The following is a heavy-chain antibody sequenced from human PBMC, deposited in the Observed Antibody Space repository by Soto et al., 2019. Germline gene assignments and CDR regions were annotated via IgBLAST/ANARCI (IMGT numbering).Heavy chain of an antibody. J-gene: IGHJ3*02. V-gene: IGHV3-7*01. D-gene: IGHD3-16*02. Sequence: EVQLVESGGGLVQPGGSLRLSCAASGFTFSSYWMSWVRQAPGKGLEWVANIKQDGSEKYYVDSVKGRFTISRDNAKNSLYLQMNSLRAEDTAVYYCARDKATYYDYIWGSYRSNDAFDIWGQRTMVTVSS. CDR3: ARDKATYYDYIWGSYRSNDAFDI. CDR1: GFTFSSYW. CDR2: IKQDGSEK.